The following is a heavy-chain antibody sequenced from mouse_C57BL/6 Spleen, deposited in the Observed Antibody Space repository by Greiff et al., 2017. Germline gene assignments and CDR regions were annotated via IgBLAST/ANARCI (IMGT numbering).Heavy chain of an antibody. CDR1: GYTFTDYC. V-gene: IGHV1-26*01. J-gene: IGHJ3*01. D-gene: IGHD2-5*01. Sequence: VQLQHSGPELVKPGASVKISCKASGYTFTDYCMNWVKQSHGQSLEWIGDINPNNGGTSYNQKFKGKATFTVDKSSSTAYMELRSLTSADSSVYYCARPGAYYSNYAVAYWGQGALVTVSA. CDR3: ARPGAYYSNYAVAY. CDR2: INPNNGGT.